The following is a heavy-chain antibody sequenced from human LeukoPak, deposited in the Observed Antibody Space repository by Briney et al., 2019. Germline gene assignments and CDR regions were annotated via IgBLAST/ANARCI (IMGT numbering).Heavy chain of an antibody. V-gene: IGHV4-30-2*01. D-gene: IGHD4-17*01. CDR3: ARTTVTTGAFDY. CDR1: GGSISSGGYS. Sequence: PSQTLSLTCAVSGGSISSGGYSWSWIRQPPGTGLEWIGYIYHSGSTYYNPSLKSRVTISVDRSKNQFSLKLSSVTAADTAVYYCARTTVTTGAFDYWGQGTLVTVSS. J-gene: IGHJ4*02. CDR2: IYHSGST.